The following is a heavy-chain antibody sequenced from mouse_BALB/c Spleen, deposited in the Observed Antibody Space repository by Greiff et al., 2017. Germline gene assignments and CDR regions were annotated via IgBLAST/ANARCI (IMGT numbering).Heavy chain of an antibody. CDR1: GYSFTGYY. D-gene: IGHD2-1*01. V-gene: IGHV1-26*01. J-gene: IGHJ3*01. CDR2: VNPNNGGT. Sequence: EVQLQESGPDLVKPGASVKISCKASGYSFTGYYMHWVKQSHGQSLELIGRVNPNNGGTSYNQKFKGKAIITVDTSSSTAYMELRSLTSEDSAVYYCARDYGNPALFAYWGQGTLVTVSA. CDR3: ARDYGNPALFAY.